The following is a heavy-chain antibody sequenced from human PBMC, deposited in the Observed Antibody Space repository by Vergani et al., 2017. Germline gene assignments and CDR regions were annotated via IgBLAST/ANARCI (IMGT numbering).Heavy chain of an antibody. D-gene: IGHD3-10*01. CDR2: IIPIFGTA. CDR1: GGTFSSYA. V-gene: IGHV1-69*18. J-gene: IGHJ6*02. CDR3: AFLRGGGYYYYYGMDV. Sequence: QVQLVQSGAEVKKPGSSVKVSCKASGGTFSSYAISWVRQAPGQGLEWMGRIIPIFGTANYAQKFQGRVTITADESTSTAYMERSRLRSEDTAVYYWAFLRGGGYYYYYGMDVWGQGTTVTVSS.